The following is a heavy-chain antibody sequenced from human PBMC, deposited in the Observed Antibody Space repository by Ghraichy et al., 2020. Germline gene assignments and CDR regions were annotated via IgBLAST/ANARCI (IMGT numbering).Heavy chain of an antibody. Sequence: GGSLRLSCAASGFTVSSNYMSWVRQAPGKGLEWVSLIYNGGSTYYADSVKGRFTISRDNSKNTLYLQMNSLRAEDTAVYYCATDSSGWYAFDYWGQGTLVTVSS. J-gene: IGHJ4*02. CDR2: IYNGGST. D-gene: IGHD6-19*01. CDR3: ATDSSGWYAFDY. V-gene: IGHV3-53*01. CDR1: GFTVSSNY.